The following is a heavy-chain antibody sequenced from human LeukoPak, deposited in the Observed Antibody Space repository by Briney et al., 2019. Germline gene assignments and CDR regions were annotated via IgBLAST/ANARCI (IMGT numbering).Heavy chain of an antibody. Sequence: PSETLSLTCTVSGGSISSYYWSWIRQPAGKGLEWIGRIYSSGSTKYNPSLQSRVTLSVDTSKNQFSLKLSSVTAADTAVYYCARLPSWYSSGWYGRGFDYWGQGTLVAVSS. CDR1: GGSISSYY. CDR2: IYSSGST. J-gene: IGHJ4*02. V-gene: IGHV4-4*07. D-gene: IGHD6-19*01. CDR3: ARLPSWYSSGWYGRGFDY.